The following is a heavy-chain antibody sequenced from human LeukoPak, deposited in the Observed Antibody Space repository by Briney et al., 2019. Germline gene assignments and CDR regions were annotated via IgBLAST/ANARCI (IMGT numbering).Heavy chain of an antibody. CDR2: IYYSGST. V-gene: IGHV4-31*03. CDR1: GGSISSGSYY. CDR3: AREVGATYFDY. J-gene: IGHJ4*02. Sequence: SQTLSLTCTVSGGSISSGSYYWSWIRQPAGKGLEWIGYIYYSGSTYYNPSLKSRVTISVDTSKNQFSLKLSSVTAADTAVYYCAREVGATYFDYWGQGTLVTVSS. D-gene: IGHD1-26*01.